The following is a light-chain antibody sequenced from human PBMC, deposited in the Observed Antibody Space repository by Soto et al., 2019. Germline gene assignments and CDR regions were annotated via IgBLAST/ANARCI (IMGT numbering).Light chain of an antibody. CDR3: SSYAGSSAS. Sequence: QSALTQPASVSGSPGQSITISCTGSSSDVGGYNYVSWYQQHPGKAPKLIIYDVSNRPSGVSNRFSGSKSGNTASLTISGLQAEDEADYYCSSYAGSSASFGGGTKLTVL. J-gene: IGLJ2*01. CDR1: SSDVGGYNY. V-gene: IGLV2-14*01. CDR2: DVS.